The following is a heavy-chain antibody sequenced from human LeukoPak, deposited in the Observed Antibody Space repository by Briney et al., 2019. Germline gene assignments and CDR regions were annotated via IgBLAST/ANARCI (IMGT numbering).Heavy chain of an antibody. J-gene: IGHJ4*02. CDR2: IYYSGST. CDR3: ARHLVGANVN. V-gene: IGHV4-39*01. Sequence: LETLSLTCAVSGGSISSSSYYWGWIRQPPGKGLEWIGNIYYSGSTYHNPSLKSRVTISVDTSKNQFSLKLSSVTAADTAVYYCARHLVGANVNWGQGTLVTVSS. CDR1: GGSISSSSYY. D-gene: IGHD1-26*01.